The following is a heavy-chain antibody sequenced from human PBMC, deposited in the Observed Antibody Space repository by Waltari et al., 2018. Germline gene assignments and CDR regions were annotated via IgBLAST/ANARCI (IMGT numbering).Heavy chain of an antibody. CDR2: IRNKAYGGTT. J-gene: IGHJ4*02. Sequence: EVQLVESGGGLVQPGRSLRLSCTASGFTFGDYAMSWVRQAPGKGLEGVGFIRNKAYGGTTEYAASVKGRFTISRDDSKSIDYLKRNSLKTEDTAVYYCTREGDDCWSGYYLADMYWGQGTLVTVSS. CDR1: GFTFGDYA. CDR3: TREGDDCWSGYYLADMY. D-gene: IGHD3-3*01. V-gene: IGHV3-49*04.